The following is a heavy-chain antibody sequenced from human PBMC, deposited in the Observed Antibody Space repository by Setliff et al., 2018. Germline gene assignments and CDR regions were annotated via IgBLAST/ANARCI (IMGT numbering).Heavy chain of an antibody. J-gene: IGHJ4*02. D-gene: IGHD3-10*01. CDR1: GGTFSSYA. Sequence: SVKVSCKASGGTFSSYAISWVRQAPGQGLEWMGGIIPILGIANYAQKFQGRVTITADESTSTAYMELSSLRSEDTAVYYCARGVEPLLPVPDYWGQGTLVTVSS. CDR3: ARGVEPLLPVPDY. CDR2: IIPILGIA. V-gene: IGHV1-69*10.